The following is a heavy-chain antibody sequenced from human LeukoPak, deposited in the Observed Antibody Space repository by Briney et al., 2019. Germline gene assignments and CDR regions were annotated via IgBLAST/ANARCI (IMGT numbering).Heavy chain of an antibody. Sequence: GESLKISCKGSGYDFTNYWICLVRQMPGKGLEGMGISDRGDSDTRDSPSCQGQVTLSADRSIRAHSLQWSSTKASDTAMYYCARGYSGYYFHSGMDVWGQGTTVTVSS. V-gene: IGHV5-51*01. CDR3: ARGYSGYYFHSGMDV. CDR1: GYDFTNYW. D-gene: IGHD5-12*01. CDR2: SDRGDSDT. J-gene: IGHJ6*02.